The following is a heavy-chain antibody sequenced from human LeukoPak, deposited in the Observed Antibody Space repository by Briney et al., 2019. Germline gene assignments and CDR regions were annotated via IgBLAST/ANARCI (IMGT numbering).Heavy chain of an antibody. Sequence: SETLSLTCAVYGGSFSGYYWSWIRRPPGKGLEWIGKINHSGSTNYNPSLKSRVTISVDTSKNQFSLKLSSVTAADTAVYYCARGVRRYASYYYGMDVWGQGTTVTVSS. D-gene: IGHD2-2*01. CDR2: INHSGST. CDR3: ARGVRRYASYYYGMDV. J-gene: IGHJ6*02. V-gene: IGHV4-34*01. CDR1: GGSFSGYY.